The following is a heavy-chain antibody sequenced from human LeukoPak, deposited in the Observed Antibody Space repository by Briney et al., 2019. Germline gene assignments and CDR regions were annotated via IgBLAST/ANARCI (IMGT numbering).Heavy chain of an antibody. Sequence: SETLSLTCTVSGGSISSSSYYWGWIRQPPGEGLEWIGSIYDSGSTYYNPSLKSRVTISVDTSKNQFSLKLSSVTAADTAVYYCARAYEVDYPLGPFDYWGQGTLVTVSS. CDR2: IYDSGST. V-gene: IGHV4-39*07. CDR3: ARAYEVDYPLGPFDY. CDR1: GGSISSSSYY. D-gene: IGHD4-11*01. J-gene: IGHJ4*02.